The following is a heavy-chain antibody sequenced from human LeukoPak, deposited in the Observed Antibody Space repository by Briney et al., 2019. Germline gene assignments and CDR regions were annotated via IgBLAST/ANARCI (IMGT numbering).Heavy chain of an antibody. CDR3: ARSNMVRGVIPTY. Sequence: GGSLRLSCVASGFTFSDYYMNWVRQAPGKGLEWVSSISSSSSYIYYADSVKGRFTISRDNAKNSLYLQMNSLRAEDTAVYYCARSNMVRGVIPTYWGQGTLVTVSS. V-gene: IGHV3-21*01. D-gene: IGHD3-10*01. J-gene: IGHJ4*02. CDR1: GFTFSDYY. CDR2: ISSSSSYI.